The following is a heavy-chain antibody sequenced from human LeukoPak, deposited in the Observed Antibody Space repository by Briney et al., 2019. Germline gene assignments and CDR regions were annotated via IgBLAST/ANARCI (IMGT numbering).Heavy chain of an antibody. CDR3: ARAPLDSSGNHWGVWFDP. D-gene: IGHD3-22*01. V-gene: IGHV5-51*01. Sequence: GESLKISCKGSGYSFSSYWIGWVRQMPGKGLEWMGIIYPGHSDTKYSPSFQGQVTMSADRSINTAYLQWSSLKAPDTAIYYCARAPLDSSGNHWGVWFDPWGQGTLVTVSS. CDR2: IYPGHSDT. J-gene: IGHJ5*02. CDR1: GYSFSSYW.